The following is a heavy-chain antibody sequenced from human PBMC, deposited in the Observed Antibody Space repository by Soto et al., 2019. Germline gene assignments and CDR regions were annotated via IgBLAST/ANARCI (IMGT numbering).Heavy chain of an antibody. Sequence: PSETLSLTCTVSGGSISSYYWSWIRQPPGKGLEWIGYIYYSGSTNYNPSLKSRVTISVDTSKNQFSLKLSSVTAADTAVYYCARHPYYYDSSGYVGGNWFDPWGQGTLVTVAS. CDR1: GGSISSYY. J-gene: IGHJ5*02. V-gene: IGHV4-59*08. D-gene: IGHD3-22*01. CDR3: ARHPYYYDSSGYVGGNWFDP. CDR2: IYYSGST.